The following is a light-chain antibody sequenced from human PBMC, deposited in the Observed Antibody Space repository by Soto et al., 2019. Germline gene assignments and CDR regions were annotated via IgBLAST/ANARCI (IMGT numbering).Light chain of an antibody. CDR2: GAS. J-gene: IGKJ1*01. CDR1: QSVSSNY. Sequence: EIVLTQSPGTLSSSPGERITLSCRASQSVSSNYLAWYQQKPGQAPRLLIYGASTRATGIPDRFSGSGSGADFTLTISRLEPEDFALYYCQQHSSILWTFGQGTKVEIK. CDR3: QQHSSILWT. V-gene: IGKV3-20*01.